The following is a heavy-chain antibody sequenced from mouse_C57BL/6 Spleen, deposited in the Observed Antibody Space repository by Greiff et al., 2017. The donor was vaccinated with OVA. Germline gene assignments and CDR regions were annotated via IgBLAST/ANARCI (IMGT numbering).Heavy chain of an antibody. V-gene: IGHV10-1*01. D-gene: IGHD3-3*01. Sequence: EVMLVESGGGLVQPKGSLKLSCAASGFSFNTYAMNWVRQAPGKGLEWVARIRSKSNNYATYYADSVKDRFTISRDDSESMLYLQMNNLKTEDTAMYYCVRHGKRDGFDYWGQGTTLTVSS. CDR2: IRSKSNNYAT. CDR1: GFSFNTYA. CDR3: VRHGKRDGFDY. J-gene: IGHJ2*01.